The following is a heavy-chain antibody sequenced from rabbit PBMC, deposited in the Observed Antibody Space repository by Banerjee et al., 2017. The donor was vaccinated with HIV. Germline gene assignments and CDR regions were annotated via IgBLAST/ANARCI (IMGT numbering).Heavy chain of an antibody. Sequence: EESGGGLVKPEGSLTLTCTASGFSFSSSYWACWVRQAPGKGLEWVACIYAGSSGNTYYASWAKGRFTISKTSSTTVTLQMTSLTAADTATYFCARDTGGADYGSGYFNLWGQGTLVTVS. V-gene: IGHV1S45*01. D-gene: IGHD6-1*01. CDR3: ARDTGGADYGSGYFNL. J-gene: IGHJ4*01. CDR1: GFSFSSSYW. CDR2: IYAGSSGNT.